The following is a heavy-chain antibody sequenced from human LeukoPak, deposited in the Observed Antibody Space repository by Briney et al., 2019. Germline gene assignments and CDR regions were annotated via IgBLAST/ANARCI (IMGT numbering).Heavy chain of an antibody. CDR2: IYTSGST. CDR3: ATDVEAIDAFDI. V-gene: IGHV4-4*07. D-gene: IGHD5-12*01. CDR1: GGSISSYY. J-gene: IGHJ3*02. Sequence: SETLSLTCTVSGGSISSYYWSWIRQPAGKGLEWIGRIYTSGSTNYNPSLKSRVTMSVDTSKNQFSLRLSSVTAADTAVYYCATDVEAIDAFDIWGQGTMVTVSS.